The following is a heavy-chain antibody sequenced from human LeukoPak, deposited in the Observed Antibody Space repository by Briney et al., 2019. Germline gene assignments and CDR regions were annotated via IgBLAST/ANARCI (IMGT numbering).Heavy chain of an antibody. V-gene: IGHV3-21*01. Sequence: GGSLRLSCAASGFTFSSYSMNWVRQAPGKGLEWVSSISSSYIYYADSVKGRFTISRDNAKNSLYLQMNSLRAEDTAVYYCARVLTNSYGMDVWGQGTTVTVSS. J-gene: IGHJ6*02. D-gene: IGHD4-11*01. CDR3: ARVLTNSYGMDV. CDR2: ISSSYI. CDR1: GFTFSSYS.